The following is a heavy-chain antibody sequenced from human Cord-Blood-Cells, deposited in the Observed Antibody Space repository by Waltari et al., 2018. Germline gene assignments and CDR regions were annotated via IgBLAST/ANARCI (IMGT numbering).Heavy chain of an antibody. D-gene: IGHD1-26*01. CDR2: IYHSGST. Sequence: QVQLQESGPGLVKPSGTLSLTCAVSGGSIRSSNWWSWVRQPTGKGVEWIGEIYHSGSTNYNPSLKSQFTISVDNSKNHFSLKLSSGTAADTAVYYCARRIGRGVHLGDYWGQGTLVTVSS. CDR1: GGSIRSSNW. J-gene: IGHJ4*02. V-gene: IGHV4-4*02. CDR3: ARRIGRGVHLGDY.